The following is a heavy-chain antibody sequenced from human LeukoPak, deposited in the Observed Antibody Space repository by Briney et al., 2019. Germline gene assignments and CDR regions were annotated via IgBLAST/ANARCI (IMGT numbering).Heavy chain of an antibody. D-gene: IGHD2-2*01. J-gene: IGHJ4*02. CDR2: IYSSGST. CDR1: GGSFSGYY. CDR3: ARNIPSAMLNFDY. Sequence: NPSETLSLTCAVYGGSFSGYYWSWIRQPPGKGLEWIGNIYSSGSTNYNPSLKSRVTISVDTSKNQLSLKLTSVTAADTAVYYCARNIPSAMLNFDYWGQGTLVTVSS. V-gene: IGHV4-59*01.